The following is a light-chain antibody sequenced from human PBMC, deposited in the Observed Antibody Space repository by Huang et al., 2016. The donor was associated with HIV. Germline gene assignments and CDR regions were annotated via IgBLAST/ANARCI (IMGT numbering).Light chain of an antibody. CDR3: QQTDRFSIT. J-gene: IGKJ5*01. CDR1: QDISSY. Sequence: DIQMTQSPSSVSASVGERVTITCRASQDISSYVAGYQQKPGKAPKRLIYATSTLQSGVPSRFSGSSSGTEFTLTISSLQPEDFATYYCQQTDRFSITFGQGTRLEIK. V-gene: IGKV1-12*01. CDR2: ATS.